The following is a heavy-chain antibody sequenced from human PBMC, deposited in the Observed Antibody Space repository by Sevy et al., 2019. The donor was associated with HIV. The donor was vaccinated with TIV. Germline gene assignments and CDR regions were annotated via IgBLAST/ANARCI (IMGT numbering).Heavy chain of an antibody. D-gene: IGHD3-22*01. CDR2: IIPIFGTA. Sequence: ASVKVSCKASGGTFSSYAISWVRQAPGQGLEWMGGIIPIFGTANYAQTFQGRVTITADESTGTANMELSSLRSEGTAVYYGARDRTRGSSGYYFYYFDYWGQGTLVTVSS. CDR1: GGTFSSYA. CDR3: ARDRTRGSSGYYFYYFDY. V-gene: IGHV1-69*13. J-gene: IGHJ4*02.